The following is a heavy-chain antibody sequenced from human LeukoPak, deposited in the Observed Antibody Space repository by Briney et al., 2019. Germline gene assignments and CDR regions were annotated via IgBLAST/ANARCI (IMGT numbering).Heavy chain of an antibody. CDR3: ARGVEPLAANTLAY. CDR2: LYSDGNT. Sequence: PGGSLRLSCAASGFTVITNDMTWVRQAPGKGLEWVSVLYSDGNTKYADSVQGRFTISRDNSKNTLYLEMYRLSPDDTAVYYCARGVEPLAANTLAYWGQGTLVTVSS. V-gene: IGHV3-53*01. CDR1: GFTVITND. J-gene: IGHJ4*02. D-gene: IGHD1-14*01.